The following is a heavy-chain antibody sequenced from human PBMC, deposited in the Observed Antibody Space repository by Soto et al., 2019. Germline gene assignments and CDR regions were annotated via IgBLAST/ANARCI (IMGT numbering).Heavy chain of an antibody. CDR1: GFTFRTYA. J-gene: IGHJ4*02. CDR2: ISGSGDTT. Sequence: PGGSLRLSCAASGFTFRTYAMTWVRQAPGKGLEWVSLISGSGDTTYQADSVKGRFTISRDNSQNTLYLQMNSLRAEDTAVYYCARLMYETYYDFWRGAAFDYWGQGTLVTVSS. CDR3: ARLMYETYYDFWRGAAFDY. V-gene: IGHV3-23*01. D-gene: IGHD3-3*01.